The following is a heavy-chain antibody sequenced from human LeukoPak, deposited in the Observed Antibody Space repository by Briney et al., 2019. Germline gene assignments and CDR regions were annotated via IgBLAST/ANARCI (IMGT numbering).Heavy chain of an antibody. J-gene: IGHJ3*02. CDR2: VGTAGDT. D-gene: IGHD3-22*01. CDR3: ARRGDSRGYYDAFDI. V-gene: IGHV3-13*01. CDR1: GFTFSTYN. Sequence: GGSLRLSCTASGFTFSTYNMHWVRQPTGKGLEWVSAVGTAGDTYYPGSVKGRFAISRENAKNSLYLQMNSLRVGDTAVYYCARRGDSRGYYDAFDIWGQGTMVTVSS.